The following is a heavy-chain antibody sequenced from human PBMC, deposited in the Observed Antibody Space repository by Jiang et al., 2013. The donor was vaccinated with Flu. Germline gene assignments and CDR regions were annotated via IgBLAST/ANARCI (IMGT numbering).Heavy chain of an antibody. CDR1: GGSIRSGGYY. V-gene: IGHV4-31*03. CDR2: IFYSGTT. D-gene: IGHD3-10*01. Sequence: VQLVESGPGLVKPSQTLSLTCSVSGGSIRSGGYYWSWIRQNPGKGLEWIGYIFYSGTTSYNPSLQSRVTISVDTSKNQFSLTLSAVTAADTAVYYCAREESIMGSGINGMDVVGPRDHGHRLL. J-gene: IGHJ6*02. CDR3: AREESIMGSGINGMDV.